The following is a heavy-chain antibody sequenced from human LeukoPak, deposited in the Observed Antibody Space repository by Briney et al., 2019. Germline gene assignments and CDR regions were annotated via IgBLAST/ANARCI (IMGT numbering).Heavy chain of an antibody. CDR2: IYTSGST. CDR1: GGSISSGSYY. D-gene: IGHD3-16*01. CDR3: ARRGGYMDV. V-gene: IGHV4-61*02. J-gene: IGHJ6*03. Sequence: SETLSLTCTVSGGSISSGSYYWSWIRQPAGKGLEWIGRIYTSGSTNYNPSLKSRVTISVDTSKNQFSLKLSSVTAADTAVYYCARRGGYMDVWGKGTTVTISS.